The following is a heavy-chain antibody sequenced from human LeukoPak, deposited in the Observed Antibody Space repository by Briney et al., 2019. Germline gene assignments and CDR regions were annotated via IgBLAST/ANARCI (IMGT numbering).Heavy chain of an antibody. V-gene: IGHV3-23*01. Sequence: GGSLRLSCAASGFTFSSCAMSWVRQAPGKGLEWVSAISGSGSSTYYADSVKGRFTISRDNSKNTLYLQMNSLRAEDTAVYYCAKEHGIRFFEWLPLDYWGQGTLVTVSS. CDR2: ISGSGSST. D-gene: IGHD3-3*01. CDR3: AKEHGIRFFEWLPLDY. J-gene: IGHJ4*02. CDR1: GFTFSSCA.